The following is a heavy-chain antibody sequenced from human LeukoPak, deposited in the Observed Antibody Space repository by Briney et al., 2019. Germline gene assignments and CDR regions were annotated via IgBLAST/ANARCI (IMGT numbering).Heavy chain of an antibody. V-gene: IGHV1-8*01. J-gene: IGHJ4*02. Sequence: ASVKVSCTASGYTFTTYDLNWVRQATGQGLEWMGWMNPNSGNTGYAQKFQGRVTMTRNTSISTAYMELNNLTSEDTAVYYCARHIRGAPTDHWGQGTLVTVSS. CDR3: ARHIRGAPTDH. CDR2: MNPNSGNT. D-gene: IGHD3-10*01. CDR1: GYTFTTYD.